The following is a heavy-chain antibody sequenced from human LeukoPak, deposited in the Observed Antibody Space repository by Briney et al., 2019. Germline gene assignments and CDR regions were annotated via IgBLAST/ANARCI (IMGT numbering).Heavy chain of an antibody. D-gene: IGHD1-26*01. CDR3: ASGGSSTSPFDY. Sequence: PGGSLRLSCAASGFTFSSYSMNWVRQAPGKGLEWVSSISSSSSYIYYADSVKGRFTISRDNAKNSLYLQMNSLRAEDTAVYYCASGGSSTSPFDYWGQGTLVTVSS. CDR1: GFTFSSYS. CDR2: ISSSSSYI. V-gene: IGHV3-21*01. J-gene: IGHJ4*02.